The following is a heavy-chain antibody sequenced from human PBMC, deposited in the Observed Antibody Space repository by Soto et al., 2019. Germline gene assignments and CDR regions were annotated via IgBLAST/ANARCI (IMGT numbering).Heavy chain of an antibody. J-gene: IGHJ6*02. CDR1: GYTFTNYW. V-gene: IGHV5-51*01. CDR2: IYPGDSDT. CDR3: AASIFYYGMDV. Sequence: PXESLNISCKGSGYTFTNYWIGWVRRMPGKGLEWMGIIYPGDSDTKYNPSFQGQVTISADKSITTTYLRWTSLKASDTAIYYCAASIFYYGMDVWGQGTTGTVSS.